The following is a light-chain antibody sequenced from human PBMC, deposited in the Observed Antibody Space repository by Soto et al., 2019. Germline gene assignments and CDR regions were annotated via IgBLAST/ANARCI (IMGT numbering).Light chain of an antibody. CDR3: QQYSTYWT. CDR2: DAS. V-gene: IGKV1-5*01. CDR1: QSISSW. J-gene: IGKJ1*01. Sequence: DIQMTQSPSTLSASVGDRVTLTCRASQSISSWLAWYQQKPGKAPKLLIYDASRLESGVPSRFSGSGSGTEFTFTISSLQPDDFANYYCQQYSTYWTFGQGTKV.